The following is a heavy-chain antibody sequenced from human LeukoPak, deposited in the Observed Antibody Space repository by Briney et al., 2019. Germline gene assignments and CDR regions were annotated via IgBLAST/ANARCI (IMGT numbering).Heavy chain of an antibody. D-gene: IGHD3-22*01. J-gene: IGHJ6*02. CDR2: IIPILGIA. Sequence: ASVKVSCKASGGAFSSYAISWVRQAPGQGLEWMGRIIPILGIANYAQKFQGRVTITADKSTSTAYMELSSLRSEDTAVYYCASYYYDSSGYWDVWGQGTTVTVSS. CDR3: ASYYYDSSGYWDV. V-gene: IGHV1-69*04. CDR1: GGAFSSYA.